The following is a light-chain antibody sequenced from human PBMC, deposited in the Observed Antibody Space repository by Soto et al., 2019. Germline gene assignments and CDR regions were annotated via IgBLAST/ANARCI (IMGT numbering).Light chain of an antibody. Sequence: AIRMTQSPSSFSASTGDRVTITCRASQGISSYLAWYQQKPGKAPKLLIYAASTLQSGVPSRFSGSGSGTDFTLTISCLQSEDSATYYCQPYYSYPLTFGGGTKVEIK. CDR1: QGISSY. V-gene: IGKV1-8*01. J-gene: IGKJ4*01. CDR3: QPYYSYPLT. CDR2: AAS.